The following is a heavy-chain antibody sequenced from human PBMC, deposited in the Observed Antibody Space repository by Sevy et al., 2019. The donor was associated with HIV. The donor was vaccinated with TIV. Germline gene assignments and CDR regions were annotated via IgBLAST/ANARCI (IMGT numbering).Heavy chain of an antibody. CDR1: GFTFSSYS. CDR2: ISSSSSTI. J-gene: IGHJ3*02. Sequence: GGSLRLSCAASGFTFSSYSMNWVRQAPGKGLEWVSYISSSSSTIYYADSVKGRFTISRDNAKNSLYLQMNSLRAEDTAVYYWARVGDYYDSSGYPDAFDIWGQGTMVTVSS. V-gene: IGHV3-48*01. D-gene: IGHD3-22*01. CDR3: ARVGDYYDSSGYPDAFDI.